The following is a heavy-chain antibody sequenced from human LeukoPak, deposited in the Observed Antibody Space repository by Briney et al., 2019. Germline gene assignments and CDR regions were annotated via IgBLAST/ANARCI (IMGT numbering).Heavy chain of an antibody. Sequence: GGSLRLSCEASGFTFSETYMNWIRQAPGKGLEWLSSISAGGSSTRYADSVKGRFTISRDDAKTSLFLQMDRLRVEYTGIDYCTREWTPHHSVYSGGEGAKVTVSS. V-gene: IGHV3-11*01. D-gene: IGHD5/OR15-5a*01. CDR1: GFTFSETY. CDR2: ISAGGSST. J-gene: IGHJ3*01. CDR3: TREWTPHHSVYS.